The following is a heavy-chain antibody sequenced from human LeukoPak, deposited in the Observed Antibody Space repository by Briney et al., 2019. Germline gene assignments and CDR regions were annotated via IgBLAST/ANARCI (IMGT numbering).Heavy chain of an antibody. CDR2: IYYTGST. D-gene: IGHD2-21*02. CDR1: GDSINNGDYF. Sequence: SETLSLTCTVSGDSINNGDYFWSWIRQSPGRGLEWIGYIYYTGSTYDNPSLESRVIISIDTSKNQFSLRLNSVTATDTAVYYCARDTKGWRPFDYWGQGTLVTVSS. V-gene: IGHV4-30-4*01. CDR3: ARDTKGWRPFDY. J-gene: IGHJ4*02.